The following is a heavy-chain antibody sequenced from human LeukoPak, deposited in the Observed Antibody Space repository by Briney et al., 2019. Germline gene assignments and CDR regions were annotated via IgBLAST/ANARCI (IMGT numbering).Heavy chain of an antibody. V-gene: IGHV1-69*05. CDR3: ARERVVAGSPHRGYY. CDR2: IIPIFGKA. Sequence: SSVKVSCKASGGTFSSYAISWVRQAPGQGLEWMGRIIPIFGKANYAQKFQGRVTITTDESTSTAYMELSSLRSEDTAVYPCARERVVAGSPHRGYYWGQGTLVTVSS. J-gene: IGHJ4*02. CDR1: GGTFSSYA. D-gene: IGHD6-19*01.